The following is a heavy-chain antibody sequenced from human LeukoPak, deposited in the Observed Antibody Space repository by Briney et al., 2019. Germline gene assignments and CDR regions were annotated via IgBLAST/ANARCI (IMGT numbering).Heavy chain of an antibody. J-gene: IGHJ6*03. Sequence: PSETLSLTCTVSGGSISSHYWSWIRQPPGKGLEWIGYIYYSGSTNYNPSLKSRVTISVDTSKNQFSLKLSPVTAADTAVYYCARDRGTTYYDFWSGYRYYYYMDVWGKGTTVTVSS. CDR2: IYYSGST. V-gene: IGHV4-59*11. D-gene: IGHD3-3*01. CDR1: GGSISSHY. CDR3: ARDRGTTYYDFWSGYRYYYYMDV.